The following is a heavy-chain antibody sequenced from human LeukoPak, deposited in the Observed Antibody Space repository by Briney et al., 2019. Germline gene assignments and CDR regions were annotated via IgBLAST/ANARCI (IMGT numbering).Heavy chain of an antibody. CDR2: INPNSGGT. V-gene: IGHV1-2*02. CDR1: GYTFTGYF. D-gene: IGHD6-13*01. J-gene: IGHJ4*02. CDR3: ARDLEPTSSWYTIFDN. Sequence: GASVKVSCKSSGYTFTGYFVHWVRQAPGQGLEWMGWINPNSGGTNYAQEFQGRVTMTRDTSISIAYMELSRLRSDDTAVYYCARDLEPTSSWYTIFDNWGQGTLVTVSS.